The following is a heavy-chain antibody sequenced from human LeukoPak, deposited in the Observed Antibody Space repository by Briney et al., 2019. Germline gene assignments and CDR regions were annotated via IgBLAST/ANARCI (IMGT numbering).Heavy chain of an antibody. Sequence: GASVKVSCKASGYTFTCYYMNWVRQAPGQGLEWRGRINPNNGGTNYAQKFQGRVTMPRDTSITTAYMELSRLRSDDTAVYYCARVGDGLNDAFDIWGQGTMVTVSS. CDR3: ARVGDGLNDAFDI. CDR1: GYTFTCYY. D-gene: IGHD5-24*01. V-gene: IGHV1-2*06. CDR2: INPNNGGT. J-gene: IGHJ3*02.